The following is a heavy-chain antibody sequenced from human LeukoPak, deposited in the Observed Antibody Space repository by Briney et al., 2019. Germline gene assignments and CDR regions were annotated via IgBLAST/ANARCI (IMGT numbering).Heavy chain of an antibody. Sequence: GGSLRLSCAASGFTFSNYDMHWVRQAPGKGLEWVSVISYDGTNKYYADSVKGRFTISRDNSKNTLHLQMNSLRAEDTAVYYCAKDDRGNEAPFDYWGQGTLVTVSS. V-gene: IGHV3-30*18. CDR1: GFTFSNYD. CDR3: AKDDRGNEAPFDY. CDR2: ISYDGTNK. J-gene: IGHJ4*02.